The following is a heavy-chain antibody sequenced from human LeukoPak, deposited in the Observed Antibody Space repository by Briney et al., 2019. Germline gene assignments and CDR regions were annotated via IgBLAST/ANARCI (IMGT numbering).Heavy chain of an antibody. J-gene: IGHJ6*02. CDR2: INPNSGGT. Sequence: ASVKVSCKASGYTFIGYYIHWVRQAPGQGLEWMGWINPNSGGTNYAQRFQGRVTMTRDTSISTAYMELSGLRSDDTAVYYCARGSWDYDTKTPYGMDVRGQGTTVTVSS. CDR1: GYTFIGYY. CDR3: ARGSWDYDTKTPYGMDV. V-gene: IGHV1-2*02. D-gene: IGHD3-22*01.